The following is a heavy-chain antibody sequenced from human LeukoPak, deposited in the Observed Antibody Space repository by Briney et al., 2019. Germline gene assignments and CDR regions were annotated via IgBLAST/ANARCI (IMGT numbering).Heavy chain of an antibody. J-gene: IGHJ4*02. V-gene: IGHV1-69*05. CDR3: AREYYYDSSGSCSFDY. CDR2: IIPIFGTA. Sequence: SVKVSCKASGGTFSSYAIIWVRQAPGQGLEWMGGIIPIFGTANYAQKFQGRVTITTDESTSTAYMELSSLRSEDTAVYYCAREYYYDSSGSCSFDYWGQGTLVTVSS. CDR1: GGTFSSYA. D-gene: IGHD3-22*01.